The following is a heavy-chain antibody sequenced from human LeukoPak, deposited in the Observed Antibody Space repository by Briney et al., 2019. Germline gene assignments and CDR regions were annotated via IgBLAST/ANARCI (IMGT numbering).Heavy chain of an antibody. CDR2: ISYDGSNK. J-gene: IGHJ4*02. V-gene: IGHV3-30*04. Sequence: GRSLRLSCAASGFTFSSYAMHWVRQAPGKGLEWVAVISYDGSNKYYADSVKGRFTISRDNSKNTLHLQMNSLRAEDTAVYYCARDLYSSGWYGVDYWGQGTLVTVSS. CDR1: GFTFSSYA. D-gene: IGHD6-19*01. CDR3: ARDLYSSGWYGVDY.